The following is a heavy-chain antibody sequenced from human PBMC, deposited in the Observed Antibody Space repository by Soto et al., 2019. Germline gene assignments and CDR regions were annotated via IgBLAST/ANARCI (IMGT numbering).Heavy chain of an antibody. Sequence: GGSVKVSFKASGGPFSSYAISWVRQAPGQGLEWMGGIIPIFGTANYAQKFQGRVTITADKSTSTAYMELSSLRSEDTAVYYCARTLAAHADNWFDPWGQGTMVTVSS. CDR3: ARTLAAHADNWFDP. CDR1: GGPFSSYA. V-gene: IGHV1-69*06. CDR2: IIPIFGTA. D-gene: IGHD6-6*01. J-gene: IGHJ5*02.